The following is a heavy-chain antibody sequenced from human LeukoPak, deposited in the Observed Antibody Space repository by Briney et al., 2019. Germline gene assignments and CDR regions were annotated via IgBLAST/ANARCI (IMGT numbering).Heavy chain of an antibody. CDR1: GGTFSSYA. CDR2: IIPIFGTA. Sequence: SVKVSCKAPGGTFSSYAISWVRQAPGQGLEWMGGIIPIFGTANYAQKFQGRVTITADESTSTAYMELSSLRSEDTAVYYCARDRGYSSGWYEFDYWGQGTLVTVSS. CDR3: ARDRGYSSGWYEFDY. D-gene: IGHD6-19*01. J-gene: IGHJ4*02. V-gene: IGHV1-69*13.